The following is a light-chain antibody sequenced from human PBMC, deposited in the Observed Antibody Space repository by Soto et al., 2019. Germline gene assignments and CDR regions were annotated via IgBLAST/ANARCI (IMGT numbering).Light chain of an antibody. CDR3: QQYNHYSGLT. Sequence: DIPMTPSPSILSASVGDRVSIPCRASQSISRWLAWYQQKPGKAPRLLIYDASSLESGVPSRFSGSGSGTEFTLTISSLQPDDFATYYCQQYNHYSGLTFGGGTKVDIK. CDR2: DAS. CDR1: QSISRW. J-gene: IGKJ4*01. V-gene: IGKV1-5*01.